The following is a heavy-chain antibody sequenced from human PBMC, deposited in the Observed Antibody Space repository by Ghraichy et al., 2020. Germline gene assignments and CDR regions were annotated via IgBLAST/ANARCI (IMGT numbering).Heavy chain of an antibody. CDR3: ARGRTRSGGYGMDV. V-gene: IGHV4-34*01. CDR2: INHSGST. CDR1: GGSFSGYY. Sequence: SETLSLTCAVYGGSFSGYYWSWIRQPPGKGLEWIGEINHSGSTNYNPSLKSRVTISVDTSKNQFSLKLSSVTAADTAVYYCARGRTRSGGYGMDVWGQGTTVTVSS. J-gene: IGHJ6*02. D-gene: IGHD1-14*01.